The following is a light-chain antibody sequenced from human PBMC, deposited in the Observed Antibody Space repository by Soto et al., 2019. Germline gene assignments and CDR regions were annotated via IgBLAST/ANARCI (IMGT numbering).Light chain of an antibody. CDR1: QSVSSSY. CDR2: GAS. Sequence: EIVWTQSPGTLSLSPGERATLSCRASQSVSSSYLAWDQQKPGQAPRLLIYGASSRATGIPDRFSGSGSGTDFTLTISRLEPEDFAVYYWQQYGSSPLYTCGQGTKLEIK. CDR3: QQYGSSPLYT. J-gene: IGKJ2*01. V-gene: IGKV3-20*01.